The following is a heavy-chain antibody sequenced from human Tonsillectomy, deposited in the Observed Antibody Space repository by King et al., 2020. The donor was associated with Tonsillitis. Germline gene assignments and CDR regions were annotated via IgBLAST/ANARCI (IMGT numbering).Heavy chain of an antibody. CDR1: GFTFSSYS. V-gene: IGHV3-21*01. J-gene: IGHJ3*02. CDR2: ISSSSSYI. D-gene: IGHD4-17*01. CDR3: ARDPDYGETRDAFDI. Sequence: VQLVESGGGLVKPGGSLRLSCAASGFTFSSYSMNWVRQAPGKGLEGVSSISSSSSYIYYADSVKGRFTISRDNAKNSLYLQMNSLRAEDTAVYYCARDPDYGETRDAFDIWGQGTMVTVSS.